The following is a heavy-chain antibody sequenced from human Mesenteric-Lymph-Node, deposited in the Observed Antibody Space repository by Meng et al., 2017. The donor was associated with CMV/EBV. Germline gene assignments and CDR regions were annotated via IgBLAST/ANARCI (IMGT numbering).Heavy chain of an antibody. Sequence: NASGGTFSSYAISWVRQAPGQGLEWMGGIIPIFGTANYAQKFQGRVTITADESTSTAYMELSSLRSEDTAVYYCARVFQGSGSYFDYWGQGTLVTVSS. J-gene: IGHJ4*02. CDR1: GGTFSSYA. CDR3: ARVFQGSGSYFDY. V-gene: IGHV1-69*01. D-gene: IGHD3-10*01. CDR2: IIPIFGTA.